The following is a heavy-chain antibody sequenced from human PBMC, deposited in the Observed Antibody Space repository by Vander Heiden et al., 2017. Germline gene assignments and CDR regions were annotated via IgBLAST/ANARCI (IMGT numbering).Heavy chain of an antibody. CDR3: AKEPGRVSGGFYYFDF. V-gene: IGHV3-23*01. CDR1: GFPFSSYV. Sequence: EVQLLESGGDLVQPGGSLRLSCAASGFPFSSYVMSWVRQAPGMGPEWVSAVSEGGGTTYSADSVKGRFTISRDNSRNTLYLQMYSLRAEDTAIYYCAKEPGRVSGGFYYFDFWGQGTVVTVSS. J-gene: IGHJ4*02. CDR2: VSEGGGTT. D-gene: IGHD6-19*01.